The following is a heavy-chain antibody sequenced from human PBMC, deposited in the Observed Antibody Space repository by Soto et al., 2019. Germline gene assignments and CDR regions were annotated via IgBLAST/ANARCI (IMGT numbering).Heavy chain of an antibody. D-gene: IGHD1-26*01. CDR1: GGSFSGYY. CDR2: INHSGST. CDR3: ARGGGQVGAIGDY. V-gene: IGHV4-34*01. Sequence: PSETLSLTCAVYGGSFSGYYWSWIRQPPGKGLEWIGEINHSGSTNYNPSLKSRVTISVDTSKNQFSLKLSSVTAADTAVYYCARGGGQVGAIGDYWGQGTQVTVS. J-gene: IGHJ4*02.